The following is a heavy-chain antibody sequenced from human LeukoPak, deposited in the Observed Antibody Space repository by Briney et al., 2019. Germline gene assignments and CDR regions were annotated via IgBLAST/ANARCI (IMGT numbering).Heavy chain of an antibody. J-gene: IGHJ4*02. CDR1: GGSISSYY. Sequence: PSETLSLTCPVDGGSISSYYWSWIRQPPGKGMEWHVYIYYSGSTNYNPSLKSRVTISVDTSKNQFSLKLSSVTAADTAVYYCAREAGSYDSSGYYSLYYSFDYWGQGTLVTVSS. D-gene: IGHD3-22*01. CDR3: AREAGSYDSSGYYSLYYSFDY. CDR2: IYYSGST. V-gene: IGHV4-59*12.